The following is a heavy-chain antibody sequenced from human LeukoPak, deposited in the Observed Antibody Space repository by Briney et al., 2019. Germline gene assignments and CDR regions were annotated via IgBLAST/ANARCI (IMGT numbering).Heavy chain of an antibody. D-gene: IGHD2-2*01. CDR3: ASDCSSTSCYARWPGRAFDI. Sequence: SVKVSCKASGGTFSSYTISWVRQAPGQGLEWMGRIIPILGIANYAQKFQGRVTITADKSTSTAYMELSSLRSEDTAVYYCASDCSSTSCYARWPGRAFDIWGQGTMVTVSS. CDR1: GGTFSSYT. CDR2: IIPILGIA. J-gene: IGHJ3*02. V-gene: IGHV1-69*02.